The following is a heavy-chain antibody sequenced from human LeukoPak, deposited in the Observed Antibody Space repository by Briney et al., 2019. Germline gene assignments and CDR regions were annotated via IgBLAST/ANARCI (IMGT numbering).Heavy chain of an antibody. CDR1: GVSISTYY. CDR3: ARSRYYYGSGSYNS. Sequence: SETLSLTCTVSGVSISTYYWTWIRQPPGKGLEWIGYIYYSGSTNYNPSLKSRVTISVDTSKNQFSLKLSSVTAADKAVYYCARSRYYYGSGSYNSWGQGTLVTVSS. CDR2: IYYSGST. V-gene: IGHV4-59*12. D-gene: IGHD3-10*01. J-gene: IGHJ4*02.